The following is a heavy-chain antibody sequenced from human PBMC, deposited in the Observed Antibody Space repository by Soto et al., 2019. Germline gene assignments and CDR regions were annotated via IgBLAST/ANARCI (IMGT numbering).Heavy chain of an antibody. CDR3: ARFGTSSGVDS. V-gene: IGHV4-31*03. Sequence: PSETLSLTCTVSGGSITSGGYYWSWIRQHPGKGLEWIGYIYHSGSTYYNPSLKSRVTISVDTSQNQFSLNLSSVTAADTAVYYCARFGTSSGVDSWGQGTLVTVSS. D-gene: IGHD6-6*01. J-gene: IGHJ4*02. CDR1: GGSITSGGYY. CDR2: IYHSGST.